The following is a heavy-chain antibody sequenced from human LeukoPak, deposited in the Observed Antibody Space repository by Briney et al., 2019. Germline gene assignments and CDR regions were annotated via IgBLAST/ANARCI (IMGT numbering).Heavy chain of an antibody. J-gene: IGHJ4*02. CDR2: IYYSGST. CDR3: ARVTYDFWSATIDY. D-gene: IGHD3-3*01. V-gene: IGHV4-59*12. Sequence: SETLSLTCTVSGGSISSYYWSWIRQPPGKGLEWIGYIYYSGSTNYNPSLKSRVTISVDKSKNQFSLKLSSVTAADTAVYYCARVTYDFWSATIDYWDQGTLVTVSS. CDR1: GGSISSYY.